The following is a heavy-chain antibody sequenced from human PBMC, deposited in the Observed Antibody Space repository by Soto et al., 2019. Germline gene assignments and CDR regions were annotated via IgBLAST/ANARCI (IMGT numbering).Heavy chain of an antibody. CDR1: GDSISSYY. V-gene: IGHV4-59*01. D-gene: IGHD3-22*01. Sequence: QVQLQESGPGLVKPSETLSLTCAVSGDSISSYYCMWIRQPPGKGLESIGYLYYGRSANYNPSLKIRVTLSGDTSTNHCSLTLSSMTAADTAVYYCALRSMAVVPEYWGQGTLVTVSS. CDR2: LYYGRSA. J-gene: IGHJ4*02. CDR3: ALRSMAVVPEY.